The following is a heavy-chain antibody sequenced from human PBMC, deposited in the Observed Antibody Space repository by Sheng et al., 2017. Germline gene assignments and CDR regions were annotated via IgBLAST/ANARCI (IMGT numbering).Heavy chain of an antibody. CDR1: GGSFSGYY. CDR3: AMDDYVWGSYRSY. CDR2: INHSGST. J-gene: IGHJ4*02. V-gene: IGHV4-34*01. Sequence: QVQLQQWGAGLLKPSETLSLTCAVYGGSFSGYYWSWIRQPPGKGLEWIGEINHSGSTNYNPSLKSRVTISVDTSKNQFSLKLSSVTAADTAVYYCAMDDYVWGSYRSYWGQGTLVTVSS. D-gene: IGHD3-16*02.